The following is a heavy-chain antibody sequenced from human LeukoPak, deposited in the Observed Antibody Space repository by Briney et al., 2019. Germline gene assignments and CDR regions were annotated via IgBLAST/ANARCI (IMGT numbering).Heavy chain of an antibody. Sequence: GSLRLSCTASGFTFSSYWMHWVRPAPGKGLEWVSSISTSSGYMYYADSVKGRFTISRDNAKNSLYLQMNSLRAEDTAVYYCARLKEGLDYWGQGTLVTVSS. J-gene: IGHJ4*02. CDR3: ARLKEGLDY. CDR2: ISTSSGYM. V-gene: IGHV3-21*01. CDR1: GFTFSSYW.